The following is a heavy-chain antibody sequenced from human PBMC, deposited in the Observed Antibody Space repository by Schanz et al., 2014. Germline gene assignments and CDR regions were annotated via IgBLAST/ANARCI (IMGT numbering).Heavy chain of an antibody. V-gene: IGHV3-21*05. J-gene: IGHJ4*02. CDR1: GFTFSSNS. D-gene: IGHD6-19*01. CDR3: AASSGWHPSTDY. Sequence: ARLVESGGGVVQPGRSLRLSCAASGFTFSSNSMNWVRQAPGKGLEWVSYISSSSSYTNYADSVKGRFTISRDNAKSSLYLQMNSLRVEDTAVYYCAASSGWHPSTDYWGQGTLVTVSS. CDR2: ISSSSSYT.